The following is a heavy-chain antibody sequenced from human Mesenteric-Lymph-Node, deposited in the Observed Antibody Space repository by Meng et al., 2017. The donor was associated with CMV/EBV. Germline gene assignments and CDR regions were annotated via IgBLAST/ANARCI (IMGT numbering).Heavy chain of an antibody. J-gene: IGHJ6*02. Sequence: ASVKVSCKVSGYTLTELSMHWVRQAPGKGLEWMGGFDPEDGETIYAQKFQGRVTMTEDTSTDTAYMELSSLRSEDTAVHYCATRPGKIRPTSGHYYYGMDVWGQGTTVTVSS. V-gene: IGHV1-24*01. CDR3: ATRPGKIRPTSGHYYYGMDV. CDR1: GYTLTELS. D-gene: IGHD2-2*01. CDR2: FDPEDGET.